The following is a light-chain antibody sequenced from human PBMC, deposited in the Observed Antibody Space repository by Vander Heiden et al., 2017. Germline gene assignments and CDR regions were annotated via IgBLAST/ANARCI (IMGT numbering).Light chain of an antibody. CDR2: DVT. Sequence: QSALTQPASVSGSPGQSITIPCTGTSSDVGSYSYVSWYQQHPGKAPKLMIYDVTPRPSGVSNRFSGSKSGNTASLTISGLQAEDEADYYCSSYTSSSTYVFGTGTKVTVL. V-gene: IGLV2-14*01. J-gene: IGLJ1*01. CDR1: SSDVGSYSY. CDR3: SSYTSSSTYV.